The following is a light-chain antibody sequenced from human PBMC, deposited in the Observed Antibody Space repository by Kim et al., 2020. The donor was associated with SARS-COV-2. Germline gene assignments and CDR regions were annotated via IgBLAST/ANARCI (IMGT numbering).Light chain of an antibody. CDR3: QTWGAAVGL. J-gene: IGLJ3*02. CDR2: IHSDGSH. V-gene: IGLV4-69*01. Sequence: QPVLTQSPSASASLGASVKLTCTLSSGHSDYPIAWHQQQPGKGPRYLMKIHSDGSHYKGDGIPDRFSGSSSGAERYLTISSLQSEDEADYYCQTWGAAVGLFGAGTQLTVL. CDR1: SGHSDYP.